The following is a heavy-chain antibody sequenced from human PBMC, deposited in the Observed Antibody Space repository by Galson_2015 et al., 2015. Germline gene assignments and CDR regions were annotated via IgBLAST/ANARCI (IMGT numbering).Heavy chain of an antibody. V-gene: IGHV2-5*02. CDR1: GFSLSTSGVG. CDR3: AHSVGYSGYDYADY. J-gene: IGHJ4*02. CDR2: IYWDDDK. D-gene: IGHD5-12*01. Sequence: PALVKPTQTLTLTCTFSGFSLSTSGVGVGWIRQPPGKALEWLALIYWDDDKRYSPSLKSRLTITEDTSKNQVVLTMTNMDPVDTATYYCAHSVGYSGYDYADYWGQGTLVTVSS.